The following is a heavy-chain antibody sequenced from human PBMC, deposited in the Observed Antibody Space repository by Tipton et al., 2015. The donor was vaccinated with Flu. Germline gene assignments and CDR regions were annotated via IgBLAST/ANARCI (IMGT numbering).Heavy chain of an antibody. J-gene: IGHJ4*02. Sequence: GLVKPSETLSLTCGVSGYSISSGYYWVWIRQSPGKGLEWIASIHYTGSTYYNPSLKSRVTTSVDTSENQLSLKVRSVTATDTAVYYCVRQPADATWYFDFWGQGTLVTVSS. CDR3: VRQPADATWYFDF. CDR1: GYSISSGYY. D-gene: IGHD2-15*01. CDR2: IHYTGST. V-gene: IGHV4-38-2*01.